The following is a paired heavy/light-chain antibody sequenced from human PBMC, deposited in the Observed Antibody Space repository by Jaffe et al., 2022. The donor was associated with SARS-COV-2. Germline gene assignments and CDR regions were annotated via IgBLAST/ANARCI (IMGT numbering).Light chain of an antibody. J-gene: IGLJ1*01. Sequence: QSALTQPASVSGSPGQSITISCTGTSSDIGGYNYVSWYQQHPGRAPRVMIYDVNNRPSGVSDRFSGSKSGITASLTIAGLQAEDEAVYYCSSYTRSRTSFVFGTGTRVTVL. CDR2: DVN. CDR3: SSYTRSRTSFV. V-gene: IGLV2-14*03. CDR1: SSDIGGYNY.
Heavy chain of an antibody. CDR3: ARHYTPYSDSSGRSFDP. D-gene: IGHD3-3*01. CDR2: IDPRDGNT. J-gene: IGHJ5*02. Sequence: DVQLVQSGADVKNPGESLRLSCKCSGFDFVNYWITWVRQLPGNGLEWMGRIDPRDGNTHYSPSFQGHVTISADKSISTVYLQWNSLKASDTAMYYCARHYTPYSDSSGRSFDPWGQGTLVTVSS. CDR1: GFDFVNYW. V-gene: IGHV5-10-1*03.